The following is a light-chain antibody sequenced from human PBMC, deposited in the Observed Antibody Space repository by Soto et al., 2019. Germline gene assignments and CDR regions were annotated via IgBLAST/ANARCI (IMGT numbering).Light chain of an antibody. CDR1: QSVISK. J-gene: IGKJ5*01. V-gene: IGKV3-11*01. CDR2: DAS. CDR3: QQRSNWPSA. Sequence: DIVTTQSPSTLSVSPGERATLSCRASQSVISKLAWYQQKPGQAPRLLIYDASNRATGIPARFSGSGSGTDFTLTISSLEPEDFAVYYCQQRSNWPSAFGQGTRLEIK.